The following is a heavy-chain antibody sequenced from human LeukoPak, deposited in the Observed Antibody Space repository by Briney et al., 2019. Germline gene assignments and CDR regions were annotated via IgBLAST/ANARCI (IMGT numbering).Heavy chain of an antibody. V-gene: IGHV3-33*01. Sequence: GGSLRLSCAASGFTFSTYGMHWVRQAPGKGLEWVAVIWYDGSNKYYADSVKGRFTISRDNSKNTLYLQMNSLRAEDTAVYYCARDSDRSGYFDYWGQGTLVTVSS. J-gene: IGHJ4*02. CDR1: GFTFSTYG. CDR3: ARDSDRSGYFDY. D-gene: IGHD3-22*01. CDR2: IWYDGSNK.